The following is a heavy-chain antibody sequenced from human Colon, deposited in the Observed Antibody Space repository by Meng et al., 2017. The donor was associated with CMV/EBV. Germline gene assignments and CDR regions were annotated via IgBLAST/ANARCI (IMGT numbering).Heavy chain of an antibody. CDR1: GYTFTRYG. Sequence: QASGYTFTRYGISWVRQAPGQGLEWMGWISAYNGNTNYAQKLQGRVTMTTDTSTSTAYMELRSLRSDDTAVYYCARGNQLRSGWFDPWGQGTLVTVSS. V-gene: IGHV1-18*01. CDR3: ARGNQLRSGWFDP. J-gene: IGHJ5*02. CDR2: ISAYNGNT. D-gene: IGHD2-2*01.